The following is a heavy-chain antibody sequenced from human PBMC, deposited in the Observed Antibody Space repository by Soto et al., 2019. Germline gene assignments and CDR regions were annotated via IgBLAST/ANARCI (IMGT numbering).Heavy chain of an antibody. D-gene: IGHD6-19*01. J-gene: IGHJ4*02. V-gene: IGHV3-30-3*01. CDR1: GFTFSSYA. CDR2: ISYDGSNK. CDR3: ARPYSSGWYGDLDY. Sequence: QVQLVESGGGVVQPGRSLRLSCTASGFTFSSYAMHWVRQAPGKGLEWVAVISYDGSNKYYADSVKGRFTISRDNSQNTMYLQMTSLRVEDTAVYYCARPYSSGWYGDLDYWGQGTLVTVSS.